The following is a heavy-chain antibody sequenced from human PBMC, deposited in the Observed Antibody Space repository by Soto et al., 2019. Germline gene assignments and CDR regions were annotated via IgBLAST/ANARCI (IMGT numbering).Heavy chain of an antibody. V-gene: IGHV3-23*01. CDR2: ISGSGGST. Sequence: GGSLRLSCAASGFTFSSYAMSWVRQAPGKGLEWVSAISGSGGSTYYADSVKGRFTISRDNSKNTLYLQMNSLRAEDTAVYYCAKDTLDYDILTGIFDYWGQGTLVTV. D-gene: IGHD3-9*01. J-gene: IGHJ4*02. CDR1: GFTFSSYA. CDR3: AKDTLDYDILTGIFDY.